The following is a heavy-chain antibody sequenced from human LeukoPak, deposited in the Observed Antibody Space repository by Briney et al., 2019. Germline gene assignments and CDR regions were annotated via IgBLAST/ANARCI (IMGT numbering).Heavy chain of an antibody. D-gene: IGHD5-12*01. CDR3: ARSSGYDYTPFDY. CDR1: GYTFTNYD. CDR2: ISASNGNT. J-gene: IGHJ4*02. V-gene: IGHV1-18*04. Sequence: ASVKVSCKASGYTFTNYDINWVRQAPGQGLEWMGWISASNGNTNCAQRLQGRVTMATDTSTSTAYMELRSLRSDDTAVYYCARSSGYDYTPFDYWGQGTLVTVSS.